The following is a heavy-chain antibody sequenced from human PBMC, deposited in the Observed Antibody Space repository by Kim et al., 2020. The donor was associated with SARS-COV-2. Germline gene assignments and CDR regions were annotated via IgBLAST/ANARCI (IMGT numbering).Heavy chain of an antibody. Sequence: ASVKVSCKASGYTFSGYYMHWVRQAPGQGLEWMGRINSNSGGTDYSQKFQGRVTMTRDTSISTAHMELSSLRSDDTAVYYCARGQRGAARPKPEDPDAFDIWGQGTMVTVSS. V-gene: IGHV1-2*06. CDR3: ARGQRGAARPKPEDPDAFDI. CDR2: INSNSGGT. CDR1: GYTFSGYY. J-gene: IGHJ3*02. D-gene: IGHD6-6*01.